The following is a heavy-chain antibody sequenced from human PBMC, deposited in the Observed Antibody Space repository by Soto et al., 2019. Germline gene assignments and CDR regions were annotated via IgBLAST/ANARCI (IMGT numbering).Heavy chain of an antibody. V-gene: IGHV1-2*04. J-gene: IGHJ5*02. CDR3: ARGETYTGENWFDP. D-gene: IGHD7-27*01. CDR1: GYTFTGYY. Sequence: ASVKVSCKASGYTFTGYYMHWVRQAPGQGLEWMGWINPNSGGTNYAQKFQGWVTMTRDTSISTAYMELSRLRSDDTAVYYCARGETYTGENWFDPWGQGTLVTVSS. CDR2: INPNSGGT.